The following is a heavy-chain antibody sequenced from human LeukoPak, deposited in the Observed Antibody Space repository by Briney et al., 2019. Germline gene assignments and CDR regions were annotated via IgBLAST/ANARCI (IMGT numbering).Heavy chain of an antibody. J-gene: IGHJ4*02. Sequence: SQTLSLTCAISGDSVSSNSAAWNWIRQSPSRGLEWLGRTYYRSKWYNDYAVSVKSRITINPDTSKNQFSLQLNSVTPEDTAVYYCARVAYYYDCSGYYYFFDYWGQGTLVTVSS. CDR2: TYYRSKWYN. CDR1: GDSVSSNSAA. V-gene: IGHV6-1*01. CDR3: ARVAYYYDCSGYYYFFDY. D-gene: IGHD3-22*01.